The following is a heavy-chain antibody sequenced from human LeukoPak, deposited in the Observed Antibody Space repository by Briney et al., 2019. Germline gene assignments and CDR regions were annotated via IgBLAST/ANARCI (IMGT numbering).Heavy chain of an antibody. CDR3: ARDNPTIFGVAPDAFDI. D-gene: IGHD3-3*01. CDR2: ISSSSSTI. V-gene: IGHV3-48*01. CDR1: GFTFSSYS. Sequence: PGGSLRLSCAASGFTFSSYSMNWVRQAPGKGLEWVSYISSSSSTIYYADSVKGRFTISRDNAKNSLYLQMNSLRAEDTAVYYCARDNPTIFGVAPDAFDIWGQGTMVTVSS. J-gene: IGHJ3*02.